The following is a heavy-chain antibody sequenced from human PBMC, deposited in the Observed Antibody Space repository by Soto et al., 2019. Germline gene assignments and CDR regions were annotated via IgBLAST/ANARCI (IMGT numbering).Heavy chain of an antibody. CDR1: GGSVSSDNHY. V-gene: IGHV4-61*01. D-gene: IGHD2-15*01. Sequence: ASETLSLTCTVSGGSVSSDNHYWTWIRQPPGKGLEWIGYAHHSGSTNYNPSLKSRVTISVDTSKNQFSLKLSSVTAADTAVYYCASLADCSGGSCYSGRWGQGTLVTVSS. J-gene: IGHJ4*02. CDR2: AHHSGST. CDR3: ASLADCSGGSCYSGR.